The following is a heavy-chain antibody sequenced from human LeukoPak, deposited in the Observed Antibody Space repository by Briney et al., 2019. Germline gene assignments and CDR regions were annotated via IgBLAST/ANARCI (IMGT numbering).Heavy chain of an antibody. D-gene: IGHD3-10*01. CDR1: GFTFSSYG. J-gene: IGHJ5*02. CDR3: AKDSIWFGELLINWFDP. Sequence: GRSLRLSCAASGFTFSSYGMHWVRQAPGKGLEWVAVISYDGSNKYYADSVKGRFTISRDNSKNTLYLQMNSLRAEDTAVYYCAKDSIWFGELLINWFDPWGQGTLVTVSS. CDR2: ISYDGSNK. V-gene: IGHV3-30*18.